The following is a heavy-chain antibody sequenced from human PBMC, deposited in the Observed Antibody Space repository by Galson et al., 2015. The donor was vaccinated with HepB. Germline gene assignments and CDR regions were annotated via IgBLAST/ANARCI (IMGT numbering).Heavy chain of an antibody. CDR3: AKGTYDRSGYPSEDY. CDR2: ISGRTSNT. J-gene: IGHJ6*02. D-gene: IGHD3-22*01. Sequence: SLRLSCAASGFTFSNYGMSWVRQAPGKGLEWVAGISGRTSNTYYADSVKGRLTISRENSKNTLYLQMNSLRVEDTAVYYCAKGTYDRSGYPSEDYWGQGTTVTVSS. V-gene: IGHV3-23*01. CDR1: GFTFSNYG.